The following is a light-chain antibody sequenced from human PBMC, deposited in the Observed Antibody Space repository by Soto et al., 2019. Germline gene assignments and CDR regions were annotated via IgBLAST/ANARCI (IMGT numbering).Light chain of an antibody. CDR2: GAS. CDR3: QHYNSYSET. Sequence: VVMTQSPATLSVSLGDRANIYCRASQSISSNLAWYQQKPGQAPRLLIYGASTRATGIPARFSGSGSGTEFTLTISSLQSEDFATYYCQHYNSYSETFGQGTKVDI. J-gene: IGKJ1*01. CDR1: QSISSN. V-gene: IGKV3-15*01.